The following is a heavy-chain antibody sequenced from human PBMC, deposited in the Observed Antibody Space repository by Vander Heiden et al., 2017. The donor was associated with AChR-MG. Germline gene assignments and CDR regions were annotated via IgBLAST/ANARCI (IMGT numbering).Heavy chain of an antibody. CDR2: ISGSGGST. Sequence: EVQLLESGGGLVQPGGSLRLSCAASGFTFSSYAMSWVRQAPGKGLEWVSAISGSGGSTYYADSVKGRFTISRDNSKNTLYLQMNSLRAEDTAVYYCAKPLGRIAARHGGYFDYWGQGTLVTVSS. J-gene: IGHJ4*02. CDR3: AKPLGRIAARHGGYFDY. V-gene: IGHV3-23*01. D-gene: IGHD6-6*01. CDR1: GFTFSSYA.